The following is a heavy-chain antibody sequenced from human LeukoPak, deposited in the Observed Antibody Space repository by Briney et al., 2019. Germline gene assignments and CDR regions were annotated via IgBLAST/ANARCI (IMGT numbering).Heavy chain of an antibody. J-gene: IGHJ4*02. V-gene: IGHV3-73*01. Sequence: GGSLRLSCAASGFTFSASAMHWVRQASGKGLEWVGRIRSKTNSYATAYAASVKGRFTISRDDSKNTAYLQMNSLRAEDTAVYYCARDRWREQRGIDYWGQGTLVTVSS. CDR1: GFTFSASA. D-gene: IGHD7-27*01. CDR3: ARDRWREQRGIDY. CDR2: IRSKTNSYAT.